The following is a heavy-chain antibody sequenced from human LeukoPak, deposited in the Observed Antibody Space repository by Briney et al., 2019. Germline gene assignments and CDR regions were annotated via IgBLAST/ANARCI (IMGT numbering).Heavy chain of an antibody. CDR1: GFTFSSYE. CDR3: ARDRATRYMDV. CDR2: ISGSGSAI. Sequence: GGSLRLSCAASGFTFSSYEMNWVRQAPGKGLEWVSYISGSGSAIYYADSVKGRFTISRDNTKNSLYLQMNSLRAEDTAVYYCARDRATRYMDVWGKGTTVTVSS. J-gene: IGHJ6*03. D-gene: IGHD1-26*01. V-gene: IGHV3-48*03.